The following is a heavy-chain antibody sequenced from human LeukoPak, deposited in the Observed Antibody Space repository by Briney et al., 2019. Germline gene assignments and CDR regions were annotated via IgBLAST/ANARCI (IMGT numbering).Heavy chain of an antibody. CDR2: IYYSGST. Sequence: PSETLSLTCTVSGGSISSSSYYWGWIRQPPGKGLEWIGSIYYSGSTYYNPSLKSRVIISVDTSKNQFSLKLSSVTAADTAVYYCARLDLVAGNDYWGQGTLVTVSS. D-gene: IGHD6-19*01. J-gene: IGHJ4*02. V-gene: IGHV4-39*01. CDR3: ARLDLVAGNDY. CDR1: GGSISSSSYY.